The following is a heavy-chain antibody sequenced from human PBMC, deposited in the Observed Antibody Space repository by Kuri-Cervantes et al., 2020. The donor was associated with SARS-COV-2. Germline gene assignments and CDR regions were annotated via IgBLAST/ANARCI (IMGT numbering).Heavy chain of an antibody. D-gene: IGHD5-24*01. CDR3: ARSGPGAISREDGAFDI. CDR1: GVSFDYRF. Sequence: SVKVSCKASGVSFDYRFLHWVRQAPGQALEWMGWITPFNGNTNYAQRFQDRVNITRDRSMSTAYMELSNLRFEDTAMYYCARSGPGAISREDGAFDIWGQGTMVTVSS. CDR2: ITPFNGNT. V-gene: IGHV1-45*02. J-gene: IGHJ3*02.